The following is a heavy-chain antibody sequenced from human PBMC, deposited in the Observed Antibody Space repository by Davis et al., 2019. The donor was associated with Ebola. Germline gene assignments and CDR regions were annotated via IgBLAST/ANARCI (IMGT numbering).Heavy chain of an antibody. V-gene: IGHV3-33*06. CDR2: IWYDGSNK. CDR3: AKAKVVVAANYFDY. CDR1: GFRFRSYA. D-gene: IGHD2-15*01. J-gene: IGHJ4*02. Sequence: PGGSLRLSCAASGFRFRSYAMHWVRQVPGKGLEWVAVIWYDGSNKYYADSVKGRFTISRDNSKNTLYLQMNSLRAEDTAVYYCAKAKVVVAANYFDYWGQGTLVTVSS.